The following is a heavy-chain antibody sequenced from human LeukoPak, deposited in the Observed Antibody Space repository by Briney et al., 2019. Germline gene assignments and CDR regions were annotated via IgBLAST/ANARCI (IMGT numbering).Heavy chain of an antibody. V-gene: IGHV1-46*01. CDR1: GYTFTSYY. Sequence: GASVKVSCKASGYTFTSYYMHWVRQAPGQGLAWMGIINLSAGSTSYAQRFQGRVTMTRDTSTSTVHMELSSLRSEDTAVYYCARGQYYSDTINFYSRHDAFDIWGQGTMVTVSS. J-gene: IGHJ3*02. CDR3: ARGQYYSDTINFYSRHDAFDI. CDR2: INLSAGST. D-gene: IGHD3-22*01.